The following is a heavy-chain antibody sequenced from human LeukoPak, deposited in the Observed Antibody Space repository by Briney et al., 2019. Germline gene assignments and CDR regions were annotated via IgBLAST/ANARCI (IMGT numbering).Heavy chain of an antibody. CDR1: GGTFSSYA. V-gene: IGHV1-69*13. J-gene: IGHJ3*02. CDR3: ARVDSSRLDAFDI. CDR2: IIPIFGTA. D-gene: IGHD6-13*01. Sequence: ASVKVSCKASGGTFSSYAISWVRQAPGQGLEWMGGIIPIFGTANYAQKFQGRVTITADESTSTAYMELSSLRSEDTAVYYCARVDSSRLDAFDIWGQGTMVTVSS.